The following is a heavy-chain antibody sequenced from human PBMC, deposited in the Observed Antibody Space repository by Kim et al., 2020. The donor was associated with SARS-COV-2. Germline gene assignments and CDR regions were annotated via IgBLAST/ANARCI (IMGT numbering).Heavy chain of an antibody. J-gene: IGHJ4*02. D-gene: IGHD2-15*01. Sequence: GGSLRLSCAASGFTFSSYGMHWVRQAPGKGLEWVAVISYDGSNKYYADSVKGRFTISRDNSKNTLYLQMNSLRAEDTAVYYCAKLYCSGGSCYSGYWGQGTLVTVSS. V-gene: IGHV3-30*18. CDR2: ISYDGSNK. CDR3: AKLYCSGGSCYSGY. CDR1: GFTFSSYG.